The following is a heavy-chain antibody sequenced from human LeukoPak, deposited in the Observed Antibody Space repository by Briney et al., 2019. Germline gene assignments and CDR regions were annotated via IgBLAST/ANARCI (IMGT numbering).Heavy chain of an antibody. V-gene: IGHV4-59*01. J-gene: IGHJ4*02. Sequence: SETLSLTCAVYGGSFSGYYWSWLRQPPGNGLEWCGCIYYSGRTNYNPSLKSRVTISVDTSKNQFSLKLSSVTAADTAVYYCARRSPSSSWYWDYGGQGTLVTVSA. D-gene: IGHD6-13*01. CDR1: GGSFSGYY. CDR3: ARRSPSSSWYWDY. CDR2: IYYSGRT.